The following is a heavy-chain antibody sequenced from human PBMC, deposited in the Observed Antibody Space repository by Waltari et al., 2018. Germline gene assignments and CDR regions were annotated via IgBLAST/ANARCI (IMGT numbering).Heavy chain of an antibody. CDR1: GGTFSIYA. CDR3: ARGLYSSSAYYYYMDV. J-gene: IGHJ6*03. D-gene: IGHD6-6*01. Sequence: QVQLVQSGAEVKKPGSSVTVSCKASGGTFSIYAISWVQQAPGQGPAWMGGIIPIFGTANYAQKFQGRVTITADESTSTAYMELSSLRSEDTAVYYCARGLYSSSAYYYYMDVWGKGTTVTVSS. CDR2: IIPIFGTA. V-gene: IGHV1-69*01.